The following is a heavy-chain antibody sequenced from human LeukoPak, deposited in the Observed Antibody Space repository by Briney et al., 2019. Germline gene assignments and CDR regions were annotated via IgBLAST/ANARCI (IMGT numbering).Heavy chain of an antibody. V-gene: IGHV3-21*01. Sequence: GALRLSCAVSGFTFSSYGMSWVLQAPGRGLEWVSAISGSSGSIYYADSVKGRFTISRDNAKNSLYLQMNSLRAEDTAVYYCARDRYYGMDVWGQGTTVTVSS. CDR2: ISGSSGSI. J-gene: IGHJ6*02. CDR3: ARDRYYGMDV. CDR1: GFTFSSYG.